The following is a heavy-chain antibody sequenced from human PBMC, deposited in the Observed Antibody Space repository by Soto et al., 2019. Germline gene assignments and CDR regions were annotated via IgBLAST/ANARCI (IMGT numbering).Heavy chain of an antibody. J-gene: IGHJ4*02. CDR1: GGSFDYN. D-gene: IGHD1-1*01. CDR2: IHQSGNT. Sequence: QVQLQQWGAGLLRPSETLSLTCAVFGGSFDYNWNWIRQSPGKEPEWIGEIHQSGNTNHNPSLKSRVTMSVDTSKSQFSLKLSSVTAADTAVYYCVSNTEFKMEYWGQGSLVTVSS. CDR3: VSNTEFKMEY. V-gene: IGHV4-34*01.